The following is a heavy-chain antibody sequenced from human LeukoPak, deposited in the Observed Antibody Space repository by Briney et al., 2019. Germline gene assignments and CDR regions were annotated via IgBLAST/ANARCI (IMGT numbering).Heavy chain of an antibody. CDR3: AKPRAVASYYYGMDV. Sequence: SETLSLTCTVSGGSISSSSYYWGWIRQPPGKGLEWIGTIYYSGSTNYNPSLKSRVTISADTSKNQFSLKLSSVTAADTAVYYCAKPRAVASYYYGMDVWGQGTTVTVSS. V-gene: IGHV4-39*07. CDR2: IYYSGST. J-gene: IGHJ6*02. D-gene: IGHD2-15*01. CDR1: GGSISSSSYY.